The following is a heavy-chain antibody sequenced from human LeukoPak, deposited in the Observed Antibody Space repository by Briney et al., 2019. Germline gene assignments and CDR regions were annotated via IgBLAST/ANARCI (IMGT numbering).Heavy chain of an antibody. CDR3: ARETTGFDY. D-gene: IGHD1-1*01. CDR2: ISDSSSTI. V-gene: IGHV3-48*01. CDR1: GLTFSIYS. Sequence: GGSLRLSCAASGLTFSIYSMNWVRQTPGKGLEWVSYISDSSSTIYYADSVKGRFTISRDNAKNSLYLQMNSLRAEDTAVYYCARETTGFDYWGQGTLVTVSS. J-gene: IGHJ4*02.